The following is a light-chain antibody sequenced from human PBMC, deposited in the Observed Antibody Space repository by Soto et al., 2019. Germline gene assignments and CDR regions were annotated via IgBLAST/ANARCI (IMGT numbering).Light chain of an antibody. CDR3: QQYHSYSYT. Sequence: DIQMTQSPSSLSASVRDRVTITCRASQSISGSLNWYQQKPGKAPKLLIYDASSLASGVPSRFSGSGPETEFTLTINSLQPDDFATYYCQQYHSYSYTFGQGTKVDIK. CDR1: QSISGS. V-gene: IGKV1-5*01. J-gene: IGKJ2*01. CDR2: DAS.